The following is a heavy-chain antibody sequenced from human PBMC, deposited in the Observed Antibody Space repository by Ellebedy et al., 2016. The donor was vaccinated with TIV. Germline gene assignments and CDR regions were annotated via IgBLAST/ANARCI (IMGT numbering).Heavy chain of an antibody. J-gene: IGHJ5*02. CDR3: ARDIPQRPNPARFDP. CDR1: GFTFSNYL. Sequence: PGGSLRLSCAASGFTFSNYLMSWVRQAPGNGLEWVSGISGSSGTTYYADSVKGRFTISRDNAKNTLYLQMNSLRAEDTAVYYCARDIPQRPNPARFDPWGQGTLVTVSS. CDR2: ISGSSGTT. D-gene: IGHD1-1*01. V-gene: IGHV3-23*01.